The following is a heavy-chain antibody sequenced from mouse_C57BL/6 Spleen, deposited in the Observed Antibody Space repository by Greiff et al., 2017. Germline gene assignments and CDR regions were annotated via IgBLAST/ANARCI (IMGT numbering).Heavy chain of an antibody. CDR3: SAGSTMIRRDYAMDY. J-gene: IGHJ4*01. V-gene: IGHV14-4*01. D-gene: IGHD2-4*01. CDR1: GFNIKDDY. CDR2: IDPENGDT. Sequence: VQLQQSGAELVRPGASVKLSCTASGFNIKDDYMHWVKQRPEQGLEWIGWIDPENGDTEYASKFQGKATITADTSSNTAYLQLSSLTSEDTAVYYCSAGSTMIRRDYAMDYWGQGTSVTVSS.